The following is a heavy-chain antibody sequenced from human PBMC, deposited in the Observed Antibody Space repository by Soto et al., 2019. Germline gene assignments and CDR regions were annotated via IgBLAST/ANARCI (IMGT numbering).Heavy chain of an antibody. J-gene: IGHJ5*02. Sequence: SVKVSCKASGGTFSSYAISWVRQAPGQGLEWMGGIIPIFGTANYAQKFQGRVTITADESTSTAYMELSSLRSEDTAVYYCARAVGDRSGCSWFDPWGQGSLVTVSS. D-gene: IGHD6-19*01. V-gene: IGHV1-69*13. CDR2: IIPIFGTA. CDR3: ARAVGDRSGCSWFDP. CDR1: GGTFSSYA.